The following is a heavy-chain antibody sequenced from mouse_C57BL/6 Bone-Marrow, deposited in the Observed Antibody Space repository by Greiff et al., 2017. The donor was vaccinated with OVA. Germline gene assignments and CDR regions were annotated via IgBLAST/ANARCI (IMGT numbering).Heavy chain of an antibody. V-gene: IGHV5-4*01. CDR3: ARDAPYYYGFDY. J-gene: IGHJ2*01. D-gene: IGHD1-1*01. Sequence: EVHLVESGGGLVKPGGSLKLSCAASGFTFSSYAMSWVRQTPEKRLEWVATISDGGSYTYYPDNVKGRFTISRDNAKNNLYLQMSHLKSEDTAMYYCARDAPYYYGFDYWGQGTTLTVSS. CDR2: ISDGGSYT. CDR1: GFTFSSYA.